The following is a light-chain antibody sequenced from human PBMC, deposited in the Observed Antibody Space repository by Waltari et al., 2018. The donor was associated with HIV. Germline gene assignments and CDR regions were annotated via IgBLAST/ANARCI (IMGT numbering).Light chain of an antibody. J-gene: IGLJ2*01. V-gene: IGLV1-40*01. CDR2: GNS. Sequence: QSVLTQPPSVSGAPWQSVPIPCNGTSPHIGAGYDVHWYPQLPGTAPKLLIYGNSNRPSGVPDRFSGSKSGTSASLAITGLQAEDEADYYCQSYDSSLSGSVVFGGGTKLTVL. CDR1: SPHIGAGYD. CDR3: QSYDSSLSGSVV.